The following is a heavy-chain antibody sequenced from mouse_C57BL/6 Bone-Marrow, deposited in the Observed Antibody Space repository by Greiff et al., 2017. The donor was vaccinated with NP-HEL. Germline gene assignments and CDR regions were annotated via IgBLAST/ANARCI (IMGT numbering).Heavy chain of an antibody. CDR2: IYPGNSDT. Sequence: VQLQQSGTVLARPGASVKMSCKTSGYTFTSYWMHWVKQRPGQGLEWIGAIYPGNSDTSYNQKFKGKAKLTAVTSASTAYMELSSLTNEDSAVYYCTRINGSSPWFAYWGQGTLVTVSA. CDR3: TRINGSSPWFAY. CDR1: GYTFTSYW. J-gene: IGHJ3*01. D-gene: IGHD1-1*01. V-gene: IGHV1-5*01.